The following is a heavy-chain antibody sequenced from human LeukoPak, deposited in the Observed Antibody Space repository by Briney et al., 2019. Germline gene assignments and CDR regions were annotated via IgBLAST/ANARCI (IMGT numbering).Heavy chain of an antibody. D-gene: IGHD3-22*01. CDR2: ISYDGSNK. V-gene: IGHV3-30*18. CDR1: GFTFSSYS. CDR3: AKGHSSGFSAFDI. J-gene: IGHJ3*02. Sequence: GGSLRLSCAASGFTFSSYSMNWVRQAPGKGLEWVAVISYDGSNKYYADSVKGRFTISRDNSKNTLYLQMNSLRAEDTAVYYCAKGHSSGFSAFDIWGQGTMVTVSS.